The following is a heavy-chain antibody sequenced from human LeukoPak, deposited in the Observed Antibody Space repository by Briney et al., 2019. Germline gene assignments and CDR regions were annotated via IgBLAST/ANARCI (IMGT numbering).Heavy chain of an antibody. Sequence: SETLSLTCTVSGGSISSYYWSWIREPAGEGVEGIGRIYTSGSTNYNPSLKSRVTMSVDTSKNQFSLKLSSVTAADTAVYYCARAYGSWYAYYYYMDVWGKGTTVTVSS. CDR2: IYTSGST. CDR3: ARAYGSWYAYYYYMDV. J-gene: IGHJ6*03. CDR1: GGSISSYY. V-gene: IGHV4-4*07. D-gene: IGHD6-13*01.